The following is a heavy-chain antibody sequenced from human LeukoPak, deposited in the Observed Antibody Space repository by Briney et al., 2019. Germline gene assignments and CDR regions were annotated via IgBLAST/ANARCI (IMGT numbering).Heavy chain of an antibody. CDR3: ARPSLDDYGDNPVRY. D-gene: IGHD4-23*01. V-gene: IGHV5-51*01. J-gene: IGHJ4*02. CDR1: GYSFTSYW. CDR2: IYPGDSDT. Sequence: PGESLKISCKGSGYSFTSYWIGWVRQMPGKGLEWMGIIYPGDSDTRYSPSFQGQVTISADKSISTAYLQWSSLKASGTAMYYCARPSLDDYGDNPVRYWGQGTLVTVSS.